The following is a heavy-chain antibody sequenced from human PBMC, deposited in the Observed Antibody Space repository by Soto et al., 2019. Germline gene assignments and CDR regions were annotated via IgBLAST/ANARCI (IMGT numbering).Heavy chain of an antibody. J-gene: IGHJ4*02. D-gene: IGHD5-12*01. CDR1: GGSISSGGYY. V-gene: IGHV4-31*03. CDR2: IYYSGST. CDR3: ASGEVATTPVD. Sequence: QVQLQESGPGLVKPSQTLSLTCTVSGGSISSGGYYWSWIRQHPGKGLEWIGYIYYSGSTYYNPSLKSRVTLSVDTSKNQFSLKLSSLTAADPAVYYCASGEVATTPVDWGQGTVVTVSS.